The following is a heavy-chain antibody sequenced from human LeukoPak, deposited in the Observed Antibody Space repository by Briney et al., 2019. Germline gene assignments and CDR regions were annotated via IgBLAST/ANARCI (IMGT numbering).Heavy chain of an antibody. V-gene: IGHV1-69*05. J-gene: IGHJ5*02. CDR1: GGTFSSYA. CDR3: AGGGYSYYYILDP. Sequence: ASVKLSCKASGGTFSSYAISWVRHAPGQGLEWMGRIIPIFGTANYAQKFQGRVTITTDESTSTAYMELSSLRSEDTAEYYCAGGGYSYYYILDPRDQGTLVTVSS. CDR2: IIPIFGTA. D-gene: IGHD5-18*01.